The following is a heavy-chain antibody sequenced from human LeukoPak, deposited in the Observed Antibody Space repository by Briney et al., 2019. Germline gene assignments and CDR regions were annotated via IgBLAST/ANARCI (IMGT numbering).Heavy chain of an antibody. CDR2: IKQDGSEK. J-gene: IGHJ3*02. CDR3: AGYSSGWFGAFDI. CDR1: GFTFSSYW. V-gene: IGHV3-7*01. D-gene: IGHD6-19*01. Sequence: GGSLRLSCAASGFTFSSYWMSWVRQAPGKGLEWVANIKQDGSEKYYVDSVKGRFTISRDNAKNSLYLQMNSLRAEDTAVYYCAGYSSGWFGAFDIWGQGTMVTVSS.